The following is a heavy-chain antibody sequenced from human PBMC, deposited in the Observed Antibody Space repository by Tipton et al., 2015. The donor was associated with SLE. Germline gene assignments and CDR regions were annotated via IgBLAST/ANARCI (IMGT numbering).Heavy chain of an antibody. Sequence: QLVQSGAEVKKPGASVKVSCKASGYTFTSYGISWVRQAPGQGLEWMGWISAYNGNTNYAQKLQGRVTMTTDTSTSTAYMELRSLRSDDTAVYYCARDLYSGWLSYYYYYYMDVWGKGTTVTVFS. J-gene: IGHJ6*03. D-gene: IGHD6-19*01. CDR3: ARDLYSGWLSYYYYYYMDV. CDR1: GYTFTSYG. CDR2: ISAYNGNT. V-gene: IGHV1-18*04.